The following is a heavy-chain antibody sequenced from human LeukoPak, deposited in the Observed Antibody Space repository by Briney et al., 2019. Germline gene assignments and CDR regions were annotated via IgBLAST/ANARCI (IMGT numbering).Heavy chain of an antibody. CDR3: AREDDILTGYSYYFDY. D-gene: IGHD3-9*01. J-gene: IGHJ4*02. CDR1: GGSISSGSYY. CDR2: IYTSGST. Sequence: SETLSLACTVSGGSISSGSYYWSWIWQPAGKGLEWFGGIYTSGSTNYNPSLKSRVTISVDTSNNQFSLKLSSVTAADTAVYYCAREDDILTGYSYYFDYWGQGTLVTVSS. V-gene: IGHV4-61*02.